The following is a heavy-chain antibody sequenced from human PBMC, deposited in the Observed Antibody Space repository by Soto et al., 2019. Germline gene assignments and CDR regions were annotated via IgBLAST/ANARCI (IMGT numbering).Heavy chain of an antibody. V-gene: IGHV4-59*01. CDR1: GVSIRSYF. Sequence: SETLSLTCIVSGVSIRSYFWSWVRQPPGRGLEWVGYIFVSGDSNYNPSLKSRVSISLDTSRNQFSLRLSSVTPADTAVYYCARARSCYNIDPVDLWGQGTIVTV. D-gene: IGHD3-9*01. J-gene: IGHJ3*01. CDR2: IFVSGDS. CDR3: ARARSCYNIDPVDL.